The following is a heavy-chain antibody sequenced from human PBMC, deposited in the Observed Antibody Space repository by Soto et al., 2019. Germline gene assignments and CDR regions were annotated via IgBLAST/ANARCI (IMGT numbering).Heavy chain of an antibody. CDR3: ARALGGGGYSSPAYYYYGMDV. CDR1: GGSISSYY. V-gene: IGHV4-59*01. D-gene: IGHD6-19*01. J-gene: IGHJ6*02. Sequence: SETLSLTCTVSGGSISSYYWSWIRQPPGKGLEWIGYIYYSGSTNYNPSLKSRVTISVDTSKNQFSLKLSSVTAADTAVCYCARALGGGGYSSPAYYYYGMDVWGQGTTVTVSS. CDR2: IYYSGST.